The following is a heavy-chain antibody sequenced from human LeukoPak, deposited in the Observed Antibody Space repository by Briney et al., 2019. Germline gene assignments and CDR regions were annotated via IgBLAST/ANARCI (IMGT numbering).Heavy chain of an antibody. D-gene: IGHD5-12*01. CDR2: ISYDGSNK. V-gene: IGHV3-30*18. J-gene: IGHJ3*02. CDR3: AKGIRSGDITDAFDI. Sequence: GGSLRLSCAASGFTFSSYGMHWVRQAPGKGLEWVAVISYDGSNKYYADSVKGRFTISRDNSKNTLYLQMNSLRAEDTAVYYCAKGIRSGDITDAFDIWGQGTMVTVSS. CDR1: GFTFSSYG.